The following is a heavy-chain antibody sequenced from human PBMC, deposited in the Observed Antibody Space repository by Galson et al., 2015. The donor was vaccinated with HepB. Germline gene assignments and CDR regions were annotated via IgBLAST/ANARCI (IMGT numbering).Heavy chain of an antibody. CDR1: GFTLSSHW. D-gene: IGHD6-13*01. Sequence: LRLSCAASGFTLSSHWMTWVRQAPGKGLEWVANIKQDGREKSYVDSVKGRFTISRDNAKNSLYLQMNSLRAEDTAVYYCARYTYSSSWCSDPNLDFWGQGTLVTVSS. J-gene: IGHJ4*02. CDR2: IKQDGREK. V-gene: IGHV3-7*01. CDR3: ARYTYSSSWCSDPNLDF.